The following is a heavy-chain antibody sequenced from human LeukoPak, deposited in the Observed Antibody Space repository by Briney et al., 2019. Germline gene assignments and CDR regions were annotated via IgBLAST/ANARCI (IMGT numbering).Heavy chain of an antibody. D-gene: IGHD5-18*01. V-gene: IGHV3-30*18. CDR1: GFTFSSYA. Sequence: GGSLRLSCAASGFTFSSYAMSWVRQAPGKGLEWVAVISYDGSNKYYADSVKGRFTISRDNSKNTLYLQMNSLRAEDTAVYYCAKDKFGSYGSLRLPYTDYWGQGTLVTVSS. J-gene: IGHJ4*02. CDR3: AKDKFGSYGSLRLPYTDY. CDR2: ISYDGSNK.